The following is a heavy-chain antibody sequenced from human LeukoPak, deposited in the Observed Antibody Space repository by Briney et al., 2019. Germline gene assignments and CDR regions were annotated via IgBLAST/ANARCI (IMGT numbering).Heavy chain of an antibody. Sequence: ASVKVSCKASGYTFTSYGISWVRQAPGQGLEWMGWISAYNGNTNYAQKLQGRVTMTTDTSTSTAYMELRSLRSDDTAVYYCARAIGGSGPAPYYYYMDVWGKGTTVTVSS. J-gene: IGHJ6*03. D-gene: IGHD3-10*01. V-gene: IGHV1-18*01. CDR3: ARAIGGSGPAPYYYYMDV. CDR2: ISAYNGNT. CDR1: GYTFTSYG.